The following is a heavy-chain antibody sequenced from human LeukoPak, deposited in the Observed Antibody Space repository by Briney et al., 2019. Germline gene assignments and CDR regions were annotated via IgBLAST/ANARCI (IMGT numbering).Heavy chain of an antibody. Sequence: SETLSLTCTVSGGSISSGGYYWSWIRQPPGKGLEWIGYIYHSGSTYYNPSLKSRVTISVDRSKNQFSLKLSSVTAADTAVYYCARDRHGVPDVWGKGTTVTVSS. CDR2: IYHSGST. CDR3: ARDRHGVPDV. CDR1: GGSISSGGYY. D-gene: IGHD1-1*01. V-gene: IGHV4-30-2*01. J-gene: IGHJ6*04.